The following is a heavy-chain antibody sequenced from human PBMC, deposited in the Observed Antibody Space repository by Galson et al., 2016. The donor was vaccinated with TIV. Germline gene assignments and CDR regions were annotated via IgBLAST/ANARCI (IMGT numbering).Heavy chain of an antibody. CDR3: TRFGKLMAPARFDY. D-gene: IGHD2-2*01. Sequence: SVKVSCKASGYTFIGYYIHWVRQAPGQGLEWMGWIKVSSGGTNYAQKFQDRVTMTRDTSINTAYMELSRLRSDDTAVYYCTRFGKLMAPARFDYWGQGTLVTVSS. CDR2: IKVSSGGT. V-gene: IGHV1-2*02. J-gene: IGHJ4*02. CDR1: GYTFIGYY.